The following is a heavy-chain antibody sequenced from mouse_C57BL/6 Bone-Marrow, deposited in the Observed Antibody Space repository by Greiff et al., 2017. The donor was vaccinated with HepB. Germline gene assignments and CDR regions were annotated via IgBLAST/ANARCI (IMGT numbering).Heavy chain of an antibody. V-gene: IGHV5-16*01. CDR2: INYDGSST. CDR3: ARGGGTTVVGYYFDY. J-gene: IGHJ2*01. CDR1: GFTFSDYY. Sequence: EVMLVESEGGLVQPGSSMKLSCTASGFTFSDYYMAWVRQVPEKGLEWVANINYDGSSTYYLDSLKSRFIISRDNAKNILYLQMSSLKSEDTATYYCARGGGTTVVGYYFDYWGQGTTLTVSS. D-gene: IGHD1-1*01.